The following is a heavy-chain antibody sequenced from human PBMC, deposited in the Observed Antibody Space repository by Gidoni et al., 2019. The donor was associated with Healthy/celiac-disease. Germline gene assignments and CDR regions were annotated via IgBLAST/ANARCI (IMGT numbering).Heavy chain of an antibody. Sequence: QLQLQESGPGLVKPSETLSLTCTVSGGSISSSSYYWGWIRQPPGKGLEWIGSIYYSGSTYYNPSLKSRVTISVDTSKNQFSLKLSSVTAADTAVYYCARGDLTGIAVAGTLGPLDYWGQGTLVTVSS. CDR2: IYYSGST. J-gene: IGHJ4*02. D-gene: IGHD6-19*01. CDR1: GGSISSSSYY. CDR3: ARGDLTGIAVAGTLGPLDY. V-gene: IGHV4-39*01.